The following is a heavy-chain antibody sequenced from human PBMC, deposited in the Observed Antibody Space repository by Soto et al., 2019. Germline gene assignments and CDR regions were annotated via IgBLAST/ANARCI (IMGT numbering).Heavy chain of an antibody. CDR3: ARGITMVRGPNWFDP. CDR1: GGSVSSGSYY. J-gene: IGHJ5*02. V-gene: IGHV4-61*01. CDR2: IYYSGST. Sequence: SETLSLTCTVSGGSVSSGSYYWSWIRQPPGKGLEWIGYIYYSGSTNYNPSLESRVTISVDTSKNQFSLKLSSVTAADTAVYYCARGITMVRGPNWFDPWGQGTLVTVSS. D-gene: IGHD3-10*01.